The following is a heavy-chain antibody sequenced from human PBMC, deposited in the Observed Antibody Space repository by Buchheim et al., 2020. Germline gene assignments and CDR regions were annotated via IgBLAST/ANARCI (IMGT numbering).Heavy chain of an antibody. J-gene: IGHJ4*02. V-gene: IGHV1-69*01. CDR2: IMPIFGTA. CDR1: GGIFSTYV. D-gene: IGHD5-24*01. Sequence: QVQLVQSGAEVKKPGSSVKVSCKTSGGIFSTYVISWVRQAPGQGLEWMGGIMPIFGTAKYAQKFQGRVTITADESTSTAYMELSSLRYDDTAVYYCARARDGYNYFDYWGQGTL. CDR3: ARARDGYNYFDY.